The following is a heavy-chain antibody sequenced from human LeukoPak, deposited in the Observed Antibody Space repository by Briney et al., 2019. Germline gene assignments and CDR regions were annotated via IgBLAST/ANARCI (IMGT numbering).Heavy chain of an antibody. D-gene: IGHD3-16*02. J-gene: IGHJ4*02. Sequence: ASVNVSFKASGYTFTIYYMHWVRQAPGQGREWMGIINPSGGSTSYAQKFQGRVTMTRDTSTSTVYMELSSLRSEDTAVYYCARAGHVWGSYRYREDYWGQGTLVTVSS. V-gene: IGHV1-46*01. CDR2: INPSGGST. CDR1: GYTFTIYY. CDR3: ARAGHVWGSYRYREDY.